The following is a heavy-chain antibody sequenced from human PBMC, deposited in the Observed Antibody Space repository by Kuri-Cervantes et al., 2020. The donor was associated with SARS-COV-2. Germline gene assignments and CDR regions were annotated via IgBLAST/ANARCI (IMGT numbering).Heavy chain of an antibody. Sequence: GESLKISCAASGFTFSSYGMHWVRQAPGKGLEWVAFIRYDGSNKYYADSVTGRFTISRDNSKNTLNLQMNSLRAEDTAVYYCANGLIWGLDYWGQGTLVTVSS. CDR2: IRYDGSNK. J-gene: IGHJ4*02. V-gene: IGHV3-30*02. D-gene: IGHD7-27*01. CDR1: GFTFSSYG. CDR3: ANGLIWGLDY.